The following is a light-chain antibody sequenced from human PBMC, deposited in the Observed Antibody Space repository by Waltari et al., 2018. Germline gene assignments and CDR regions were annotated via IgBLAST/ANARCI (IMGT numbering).Light chain of an antibody. CDR3: CSYAGSYTYVV. CDR1: SSDVGGYNY. Sequence: QSALTQPRSVSGSPGQSVTISCPGTSSDVGGYNYLSRYQQHPGKAPKLMIYDVSKRPSGVPDRFSGSKSGNTASLPISGLQAEDEADYYCCSYAGSYTYVVFGGGTKLTVL. CDR2: DVS. J-gene: IGLJ2*01. V-gene: IGLV2-11*01.